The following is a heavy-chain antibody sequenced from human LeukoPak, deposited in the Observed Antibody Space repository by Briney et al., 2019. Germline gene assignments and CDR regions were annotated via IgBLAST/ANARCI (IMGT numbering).Heavy chain of an antibody. CDR1: GFTFSSYS. D-gene: IGHD5-24*01. J-gene: IGHJ4*02. CDR3: AREMATIRSDY. CDR2: ISSSSSTI. V-gene: IGHV3-48*01. Sequence: GGSLRLSCAASGFTFSSYSMNWVRQAPGKGLEWVSYISSSSSTIYYADSVKGRFIISRDNAKNSLYLQMNSLRAEDTAVYYCAREMATIRSDYWGQGTLVTVSS.